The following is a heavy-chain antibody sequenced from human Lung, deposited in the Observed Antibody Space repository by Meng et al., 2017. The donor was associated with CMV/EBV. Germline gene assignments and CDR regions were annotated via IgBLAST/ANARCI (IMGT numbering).Heavy chain of an antibody. Sequence: GESLKISCAASGFTFSSYWMSWVRQAPGKGLEWVANIKQDGSEKYYVDSVKSRFTISRDNAKNSLYLQMNSLRAEDTAVYYCARGYYYDSKVEHYWGQGTLVTVSS. D-gene: IGHD3-22*01. CDR3: ARGYYYDSKVEHY. V-gene: IGHV3-7*01. CDR2: IKQDGSEK. CDR1: GFTFSSYW. J-gene: IGHJ4*02.